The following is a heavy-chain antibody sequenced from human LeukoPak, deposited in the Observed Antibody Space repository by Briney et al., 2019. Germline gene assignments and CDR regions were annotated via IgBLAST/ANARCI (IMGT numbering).Heavy chain of an antibody. D-gene: IGHD3-10*01. Sequence: PGGSLRLSCAASGFTFSSYSMNWVRQAPGKGLEWVSSISSSSSYIYYADSVKGRFTISRDNAKNSLYLQMNSLRAEDTAVYYCASASYGSGTYAFDIWGQGTMVTVSS. CDR1: GFTFSSYS. CDR3: ASASYGSGTYAFDI. J-gene: IGHJ3*02. V-gene: IGHV3-21*01. CDR2: ISSSSSYI.